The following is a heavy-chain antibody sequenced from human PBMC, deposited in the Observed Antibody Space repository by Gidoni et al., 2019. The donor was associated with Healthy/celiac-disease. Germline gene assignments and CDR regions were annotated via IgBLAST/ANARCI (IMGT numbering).Heavy chain of an antibody. V-gene: IGHV3-53*01. CDR1: GFTVISNY. CDR3: ARLGSYSSSWYIPYYFDY. J-gene: IGHJ4*02. Sequence: EVQLVESGGGLIQPGGSLRLSCAASGFTVISNYMSWVRQAPGKGLGWGSVMYSGGSTYYADSVKGRFTISRDNSKNTLYLQMNSLRAEDTAVYYCARLGSYSSSWYIPYYFDYWGQGTLVTVSS. D-gene: IGHD6-13*01. CDR2: MYSGGST.